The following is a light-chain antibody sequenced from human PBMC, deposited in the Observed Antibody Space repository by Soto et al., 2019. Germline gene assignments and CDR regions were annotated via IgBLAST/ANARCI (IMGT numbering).Light chain of an antibody. Sequence: DMLMSQALRAPGTGLGXTVSMTCWASQSINSWLAWYQQKPGKAPKLLICDASTLESGVPSRFSGSGSGTEFTLTISSLQPEDFATYYCQQYNIYPWTFGQGTKVDIK. CDR3: QQYNIYPWT. J-gene: IGKJ1*01. CDR2: DAS. V-gene: IGKV1-5*01. CDR1: QSINSW.